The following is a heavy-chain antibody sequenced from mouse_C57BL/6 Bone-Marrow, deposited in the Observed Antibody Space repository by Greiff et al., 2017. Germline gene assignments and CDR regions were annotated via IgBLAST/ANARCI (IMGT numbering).Heavy chain of an antibody. J-gene: IGHJ4*01. D-gene: IGHD4-1*02. V-gene: IGHV1-59*01. CDR1: GYTCTSYW. CDR2: IDPSDSYT. CDR3: SQLPGAIDY. Sequence: QVHVKQPGAELVRPGTSAKLSCKASGYTCTSYWMHWVKQRPGQGLEWIGVIDPSDSYTNYNQKFKGKATLTVDTSSSTAYMQLSSLTSEDSAVYYCSQLPGAIDYWGQGTSVTVSS.